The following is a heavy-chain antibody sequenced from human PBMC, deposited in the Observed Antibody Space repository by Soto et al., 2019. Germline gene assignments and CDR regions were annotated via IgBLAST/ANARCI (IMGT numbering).Heavy chain of an antibody. V-gene: IGHV4-39*01. CDR2: IYYSGST. D-gene: IGHD6-13*01. J-gene: IGHJ6*03. Sequence: SETLSLTCTVSGGSISSSSYYWGWIRQPPGKGLEWIGSIYYSGSTYYNPSLKSRVTISVDTSKNQFSLKLSSVTAADTAVYYCARHVAAEPNYYYYYMDVWGKGTTVTVSS. CDR1: GGSISSSSYY. CDR3: ARHVAAEPNYYYYYMDV.